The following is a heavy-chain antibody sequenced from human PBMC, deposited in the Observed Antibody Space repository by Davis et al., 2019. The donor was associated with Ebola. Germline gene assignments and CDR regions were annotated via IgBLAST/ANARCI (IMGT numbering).Heavy chain of an antibody. D-gene: IGHD2-21*02. CDR1: GFTFSSYW. Sequence: PGGSLRLSCAASGFTFSSYWMSWVRQAPGKGLEWVANIKQDGSEKYYVDSVKGRFTISRDNAKNSLYLQMNSLRAEDTAVYYCARDCGGDCYFYYYYYGMDVWGQGTTVTVSS. CDR3: ARDCGGDCYFYYYYYGMDV. V-gene: IGHV3-7*03. J-gene: IGHJ6*02. CDR2: IKQDGSEK.